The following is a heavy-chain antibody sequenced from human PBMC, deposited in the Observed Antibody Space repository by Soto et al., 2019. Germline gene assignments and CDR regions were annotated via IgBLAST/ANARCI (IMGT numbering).Heavy chain of an antibody. Sequence: EVQLLESGGDLVQPGRSLRLSCAASGFTFSGYAMSWVRQAPGKGLEWVSVIHGGGNSAYYADSVKGRFTISRDNSNNTLYLQMRSLRGEDTDVYYFAKNRGRVTTSGHFDYWGQGALVTVSS. CDR3: AKNRGRVTTSGHFDY. CDR1: GFTFSGYA. V-gene: IGHV3-23*01. D-gene: IGHD4-17*01. CDR2: IHGGGNSA. J-gene: IGHJ4*02.